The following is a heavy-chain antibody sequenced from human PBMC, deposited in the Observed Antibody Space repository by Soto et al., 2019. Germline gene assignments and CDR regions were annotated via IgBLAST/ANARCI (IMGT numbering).Heavy chain of an antibody. CDR3: ARGAALAGKLDL. D-gene: IGHD6-19*01. CDR2: IVPIFGTT. V-gene: IGHV1-69*05. J-gene: IGHJ4*02. CDR1: GGTLSSIA. Sequence: RASVKVSCKASGGTLSSIAISWVRQAPGLGLEWMGRIVPIFGTTDNAQKFQGRFTISRDNAKDSLHLQMNSLTGEDSAVYYCARGAALAGKLDLWGQGTLVTVSS.